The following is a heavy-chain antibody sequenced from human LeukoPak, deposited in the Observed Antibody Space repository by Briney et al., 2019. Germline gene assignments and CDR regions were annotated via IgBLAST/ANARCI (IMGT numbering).Heavy chain of an antibody. CDR3: ARDHSYYFGSQTSTLDV. Sequence: PSETLSLTCTISGASISTGGFYWTWIRQPPGEGLEWIGYIYYTGSVDYNASLRSRLTISLDTSKNRFSLKLNSVTAADTAVYYCARDHSYYFGSQTSTLDVWGQGTAVTVSS. J-gene: IGHJ6*02. CDR2: IYYTGSV. CDR1: GASISTGGFY. D-gene: IGHD3-10*01. V-gene: IGHV4-31*03.